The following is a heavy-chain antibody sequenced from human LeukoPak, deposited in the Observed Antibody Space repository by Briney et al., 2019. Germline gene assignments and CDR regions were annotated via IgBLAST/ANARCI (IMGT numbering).Heavy chain of an antibody. V-gene: IGHV3-21*01. CDR1: GFTFSNYE. Sequence: PGGSLRLSCAASGFTFSNYEMNWVRQAPGKGLEWVSSIGGSGTSIYYVDSVKGRFTISRDSAKSLLYLQMNSLRTEDTAMYYCARENAEAFDVWGRGTMVTVSS. J-gene: IGHJ3*01. D-gene: IGHD1-1*01. CDR2: IGGSGTSI. CDR3: ARENAEAFDV.